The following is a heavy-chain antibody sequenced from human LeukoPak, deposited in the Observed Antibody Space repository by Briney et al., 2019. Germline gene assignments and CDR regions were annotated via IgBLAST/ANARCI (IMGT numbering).Heavy chain of an antibody. CDR2: IFYSGST. D-gene: IGHD1-14*01. J-gene: IGHJ6*02. Sequence: SETLSLTCTVSGGSISTVVYYWNWIRQHPGKGLEWIGYIFYSGSTYYSPSLNSRINISLDTSKNLFSLKLSSVTAADTAVYYCAREVATGVGYYGMDVWGQGTTVTVSS. CDR3: AREVATGVGYYGMDV. CDR1: GGSISTVVYY. V-gene: IGHV4-31*03.